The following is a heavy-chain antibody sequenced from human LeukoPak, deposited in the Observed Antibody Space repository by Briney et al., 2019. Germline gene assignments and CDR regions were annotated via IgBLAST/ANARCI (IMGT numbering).Heavy chain of an antibody. D-gene: IGHD6-13*01. Sequence: GGSLRLSCAASGFTFSSYSMNWVRQAPGKGLEWVSSISSSSSYIYYADSVKGRFTISRDNAKNSLYLQMNSLRAEDTAVYYCARSWLLAAAGTYDYWGQGTLATVSS. CDR1: GFTFSSYS. CDR3: ARSWLLAAAGTYDY. CDR2: ISSSSSYI. V-gene: IGHV3-21*01. J-gene: IGHJ4*02.